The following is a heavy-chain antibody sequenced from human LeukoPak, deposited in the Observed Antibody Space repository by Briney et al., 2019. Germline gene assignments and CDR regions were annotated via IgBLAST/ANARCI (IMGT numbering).Heavy chain of an antibody. CDR1: GFTFDDYA. Sequence: GGSLRLSCAASGFTFDDYAMHWVRQAPGKGLEWVSGISWNSGSIGHADSVKGRFTISRDNAKNSLYLQMNSLRAEDTALYYCAKDSCSSTSCRRSYFDYWGQGTLVTVSS. J-gene: IGHJ4*02. D-gene: IGHD2-2*01. V-gene: IGHV3-9*01. CDR3: AKDSCSSTSCRRSYFDY. CDR2: ISWNSGSI.